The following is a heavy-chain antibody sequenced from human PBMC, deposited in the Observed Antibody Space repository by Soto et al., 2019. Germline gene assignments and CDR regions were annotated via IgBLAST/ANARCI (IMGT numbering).Heavy chain of an antibody. CDR2: ISSSSSDI. Sequence: PGGSLRLSCAASGFTFSSYSMNWVRQAPGKGLEWVSSISSSSSDIEYADSVKGRFTISRDNAKNSLYLQLDSLTADDTALYHCARGVLGYISFHDHWGQGALVTVSS. D-gene: IGHD5-12*01. J-gene: IGHJ4*02. CDR1: GFTFSSYS. CDR3: ARGVLGYISFHDH. V-gene: IGHV3-21*04.